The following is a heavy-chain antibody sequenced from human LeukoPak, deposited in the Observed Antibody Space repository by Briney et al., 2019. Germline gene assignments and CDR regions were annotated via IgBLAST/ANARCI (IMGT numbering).Heavy chain of an antibody. CDR3: ARTPNDIVVVPAAENWFDP. CDR1: GGSISSHY. CDR2: IYYSGST. D-gene: IGHD2-2*01. J-gene: IGHJ5*02. V-gene: IGHV4-59*11. Sequence: PSETLSLTCTVSGGSISSHYWSWIRQPPGKGLEWIGYIYYSGSTNYNPSLKSRVTISADTSKNQFSLKLSSVTAADTAVYYCARTPNDIVVVPAAENWFDPWGQGTLVTVSS.